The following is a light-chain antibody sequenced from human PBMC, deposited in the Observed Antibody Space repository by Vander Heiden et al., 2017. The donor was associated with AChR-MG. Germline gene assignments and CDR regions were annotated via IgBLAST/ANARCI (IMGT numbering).Light chain of an antibody. CDR1: NSGRRS. CDR3: QVWDSSSDHWV. V-gene: IGLV3-21*02. Sequence: SYVLTQAPSVSVAPGQTARITCGGNNSGRRSVHWYQQKPGQAPVLVVHDDDDRPSGIPERFSGSNSGNTATLTISRVEAGDEADYYCQVWDSSSDHWVFGGGTKLTVL. J-gene: IGLJ3*02. CDR2: DDD.